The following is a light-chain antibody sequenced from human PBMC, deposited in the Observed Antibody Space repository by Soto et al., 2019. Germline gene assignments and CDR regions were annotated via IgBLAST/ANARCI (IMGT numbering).Light chain of an antibody. CDR1: QDIRNF. Sequence: DIPMTQSPTSLSASVGDRVTITCRASQDIRNFVAWYQQKPGKAPKLLIYAASTLQSGAPSRFSGSGSGTDFTLTINSLQPEDVATYSCQKYSSVPVFGPGTKVEIK. CDR2: AAS. J-gene: IGKJ3*01. V-gene: IGKV1-27*01. CDR3: QKYSSVPV.